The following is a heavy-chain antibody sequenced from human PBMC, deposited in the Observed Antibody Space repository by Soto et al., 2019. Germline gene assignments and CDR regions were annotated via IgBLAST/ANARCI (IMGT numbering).Heavy chain of an antibody. CDR2: IKQDGSEK. CDR1: GFTFSSYW. Sequence: GGSLRLSCATSGFTFSSYWISWVRQAPEKGLEWVANIKQDGSEKYYVDSVKGRFTISRDNAKNSLYLKMNSLRAEDTAVYYCARDEGYCSSTSCSYRRSDAFDIWGQGTMVTVSS. V-gene: IGHV3-7*01. CDR3: ARDEGYCSSTSCSYRRSDAFDI. J-gene: IGHJ3*02. D-gene: IGHD2-2*01.